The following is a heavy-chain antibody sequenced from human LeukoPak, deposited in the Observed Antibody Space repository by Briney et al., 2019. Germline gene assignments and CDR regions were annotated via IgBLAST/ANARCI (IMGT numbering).Heavy chain of an antibody. J-gene: IGHJ2*01. CDR2: IYTSGST. CDR1: GGSISSYY. V-gene: IGHV4-4*07. D-gene: IGHD6-13*01. Sequence: MASETLSLTCTVSGGSISSYYWSWIRQPAGKGLEWIGRIYTSGSTNYNPSLKSRVTMSVDTSKNQFSLKLSSVTAADTAVYYCARNRVGSSWYPTFRYFDLWGCGTLVTVSS. CDR3: ARNRVGSSWYPTFRYFDL.